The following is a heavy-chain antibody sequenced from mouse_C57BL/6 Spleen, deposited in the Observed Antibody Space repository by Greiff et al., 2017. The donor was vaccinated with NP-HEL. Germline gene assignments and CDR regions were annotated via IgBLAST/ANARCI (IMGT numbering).Heavy chain of an antibody. CDR1: GYAFSSSW. D-gene: IGHD2-4*01. V-gene: IGHV1-82*01. CDR2: IYPGDGDT. Sequence: VQLQQSGPELVKPGASVKISCKASGYAFSSSWMNWVKQRPGKGLEWIGRIYPGDGDTNYNGKFKGKATLTADKSSSTAYMQLSSLTSEDSAVYFCARSWDYDPWFAYWGQGTLVTVSA. J-gene: IGHJ3*01. CDR3: ARSWDYDPWFAY.